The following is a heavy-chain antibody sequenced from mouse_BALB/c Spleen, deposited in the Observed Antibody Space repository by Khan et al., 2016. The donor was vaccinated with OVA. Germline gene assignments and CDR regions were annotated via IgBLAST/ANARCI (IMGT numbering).Heavy chain of an antibody. Sequence: EVQLVESGGDLVKPGGSLKLSCAASGFTFSSYSMSWVRQTPDKRLEWVASISSGGDYPYYPDSVKGRFPISRDNAKNTLYLQMSDLKSEDTAMYYCADHLTGSFAYWGQGTLVTGSA. CDR2: ISSGGDYP. V-gene: IGHV5-6*01. D-gene: IGHD4-1*01. CDR3: ADHLTGSFAY. CDR1: GFTFSSYS. J-gene: IGHJ3*01.